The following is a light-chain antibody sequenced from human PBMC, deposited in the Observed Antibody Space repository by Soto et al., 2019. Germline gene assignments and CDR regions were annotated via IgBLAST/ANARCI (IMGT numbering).Light chain of an antibody. J-gene: IGKJ5*01. V-gene: IGKV3-11*01. Sequence: ETVMTQSPVTLSVSPGDTAILSCRASQSVSSYLAWYQQKPGQAPRLLIYDASNRATGIPARFSGSGSGTDFTLTISSLEPEDFAVYYCQQRSNWPPITFGQGTRLEIK. CDR1: QSVSSY. CDR3: QQRSNWPPIT. CDR2: DAS.